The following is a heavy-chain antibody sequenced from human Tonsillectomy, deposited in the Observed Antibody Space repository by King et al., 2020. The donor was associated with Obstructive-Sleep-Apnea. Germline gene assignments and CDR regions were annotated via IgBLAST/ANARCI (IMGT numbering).Heavy chain of an antibody. D-gene: IGHD3-10*01. V-gene: IGHV2-5*02. CDR2: IYWDDDK. CDR3: AHSRTYYYGSGSSYHYYGMDV. CDR1: GFSLSTGGVA. J-gene: IGHJ6*02. Sequence: ITLKESGPTLVKPTQTLTLTCSVSGFSLSTGGVAVGWIRQPPGKALEWLALIYWDDDKRYSPALKSRLTITKDTSKNQVVLTMTNMEPVYTATYYSAHSRTYYYGSGSSYHYYGMDVWGQGTTVTVSS.